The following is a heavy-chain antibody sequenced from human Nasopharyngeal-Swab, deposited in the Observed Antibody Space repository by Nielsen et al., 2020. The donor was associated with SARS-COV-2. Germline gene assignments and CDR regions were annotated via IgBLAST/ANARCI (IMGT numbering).Heavy chain of an antibody. V-gene: IGHV3-21*01. Sequence: GESLKISCAASGFTFSSYSMNWVRQAPGKGLEWVSSISSSSSYIYYADSVKGRFTISRDNAKNSLYLQMNSLRAEDTAVYYCARDLPAKWEPPGGTLFWGQGTTVTVSS. CDR2: ISSSSSYI. CDR3: ARDLPAKWEPPGGTLF. J-gene: IGHJ6*02. D-gene: IGHD1-26*01. CDR1: GFTFSSYS.